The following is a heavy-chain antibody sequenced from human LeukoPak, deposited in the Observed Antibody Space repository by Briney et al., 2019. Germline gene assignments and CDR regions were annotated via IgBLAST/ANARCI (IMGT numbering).Heavy chain of an antibody. CDR1: GFTFSSYS. V-gene: IGHV3-21*01. CDR3: ARDASAYYYGSGSYLDC. Sequence: GGSLRLSCAASGFTFSSYSMNWVRQAPGKGLEWVSSISSSSSYIYYADSVKGRFTISRDNAKNSLYLQMNSLRAEDTAVYYCARDASAYYYGSGSYLDCWGQGALVTVSS. D-gene: IGHD3-10*01. CDR2: ISSSSSYI. J-gene: IGHJ4*02.